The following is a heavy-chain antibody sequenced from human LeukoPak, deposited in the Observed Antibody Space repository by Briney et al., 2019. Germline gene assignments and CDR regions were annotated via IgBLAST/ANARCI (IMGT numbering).Heavy chain of an antibody. Sequence: ASVTVSCKASGHTFTVYYIHWVRQVPGQGLEWMGWINPSSGGTNDAQQFQGRVSMTWDTSITTAYMELRRLRSDGTAVYYCASSDSGSYCLGFWGQGTLVTVSA. CDR3: ASSDSGSYCLGF. J-gene: IGHJ4*02. D-gene: IGHD1-26*01. V-gene: IGHV1-2*02. CDR2: INPSSGGT. CDR1: GHTFTVYY.